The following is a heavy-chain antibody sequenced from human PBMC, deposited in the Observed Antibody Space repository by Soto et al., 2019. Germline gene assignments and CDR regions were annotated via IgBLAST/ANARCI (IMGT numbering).Heavy chain of an antibody. Sequence: QVQLQESGPGLVKPSQTLSLTCTVSGGSISSGGYYWTWIRQHPGKGLEWIGYNYYSGITYYHPPLRSRVTISLDTSKNQFSLKLSSVTAADTAVYYCARGSSIAGLYYGMDVWGQGTTVTVSS. CDR1: GGSISSGGYY. CDR3: ARGSSIAGLYYGMDV. V-gene: IGHV4-31*03. J-gene: IGHJ6*02. D-gene: IGHD6-6*01. CDR2: NYYSGIT.